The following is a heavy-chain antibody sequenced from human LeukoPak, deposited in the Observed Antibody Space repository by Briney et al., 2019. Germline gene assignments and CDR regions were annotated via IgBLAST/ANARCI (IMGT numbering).Heavy chain of an antibody. CDR1: GFTFSSYW. V-gene: IGHV3-7*01. CDR3: ARVQPLEWLTHSFDY. D-gene: IGHD3-3*01. J-gene: IGHJ4*02. Sequence: PGGSLRLSCAASGFTFSSYWMSWDRQAPGKGLEWVANIKQDGSEKYYVDSVKGRFTISRDNAKNSLYLQMNSLRAEDTAVYYCARVQPLEWLTHSFDYWGQGTLVTVSS. CDR2: IKQDGSEK.